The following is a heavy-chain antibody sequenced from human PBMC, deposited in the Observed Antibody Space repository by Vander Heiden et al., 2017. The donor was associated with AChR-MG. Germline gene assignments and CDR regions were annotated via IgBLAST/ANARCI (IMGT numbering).Heavy chain of an antibody. V-gene: IGHV3-33*01. CDR2: IRYDGSNK. CDR1: GFTFSSYG. D-gene: IGHD3-10*01. J-gene: IGHJ5*02. Sequence: QVQLVESGGGVVQPGRSLRLSCAASGFTFSSYGMHWVRQAPGKGLEWVAVIRYDGSNKYYADAGKGRFTISRDNSKNTLYLQMNSLRAEDTAVYYCARGWGFGEKNWFDPWGQGTLVTVSS. CDR3: ARGWGFGEKNWFDP.